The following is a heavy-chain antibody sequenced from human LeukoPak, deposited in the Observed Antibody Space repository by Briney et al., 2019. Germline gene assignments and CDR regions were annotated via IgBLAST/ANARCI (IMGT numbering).Heavy chain of an antibody. CDR2: IKSDVSST. CDR1: GLTFSTDW. V-gene: IGHV3-74*01. CDR3: TAIRPDY. J-gene: IGHJ4*02. Sequence: GGSLRLSCAASGLTFSTDWMHWFRQAPGKGLVWVPRIKSDVSSTDYAASVKGRFTISRDDANNILYLQMNSLRVEDTAVYYCTAIRPDYWGQGTVVTVSS. D-gene: IGHD2-21*02.